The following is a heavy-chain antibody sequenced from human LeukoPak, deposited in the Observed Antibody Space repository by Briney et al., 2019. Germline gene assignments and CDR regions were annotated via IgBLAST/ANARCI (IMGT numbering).Heavy chain of an antibody. D-gene: IGHD6-13*01. CDR2: INTNTGNP. V-gene: IGHV7-4-1*02. CDR1: GYTFTSYA. CDR3: ARGRSSTLYYYGMDV. J-gene: IGHJ6*02. Sequence: ASVKVSCKASGYTFTSYAMNWVRQAPGQGLEWMGWINTNTGNPTYAQGFTGRFVFSLDPSVSTAYLQISSLKAEDTAVYYCARGRSSTLYYYGMDVWGQGTTVTVSS.